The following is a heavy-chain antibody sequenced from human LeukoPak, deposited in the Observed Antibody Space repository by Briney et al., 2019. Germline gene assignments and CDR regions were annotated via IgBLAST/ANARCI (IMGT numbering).Heavy chain of an antibody. Sequence: SETLSLTCTVSGGSISSYYWSWVRQPPGKGLEWIGYIYTSGSTNYNPSLKSRVTISVDTSKNQFSLKLSSVTAADTAVYYCARHTSHCSSTSCYWGPIDYWGQGTLVTVSS. V-gene: IGHV4-4*09. D-gene: IGHD2-2*01. CDR1: GGSISSYY. CDR3: ARHTSHCSSTSCYWGPIDY. CDR2: IYTSGST. J-gene: IGHJ4*02.